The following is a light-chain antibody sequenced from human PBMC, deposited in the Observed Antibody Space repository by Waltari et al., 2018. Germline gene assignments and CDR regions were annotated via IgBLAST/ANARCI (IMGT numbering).Light chain of an antibody. CDR3: LQYSSSPRT. CDR1: QSISSW. CDR2: KAS. Sequence: IQMTQSPSSLSASVGDTVTITCRASQSISSWLAWYQQKSGKAPKVLIYKASNLQSGVPSRFSGSGSGTDFTLTISSLQPEDFGTYYCLQYSSSPRTFGQGTKVEIK. J-gene: IGKJ1*01. V-gene: IGKV1D-16*01.